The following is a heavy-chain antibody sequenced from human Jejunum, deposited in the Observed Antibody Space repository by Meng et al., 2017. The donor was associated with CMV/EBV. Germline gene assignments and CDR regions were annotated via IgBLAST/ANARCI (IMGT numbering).Heavy chain of an antibody. Sequence: VSGGYVTSGDYSWNWIRQSPGKGLEWIAYIHYDGQTKSNPSLQSRVTTSVDTSKNQVSLKLRSVTAADTAVYYCAREGTDYNYFDYWGQGTLVTVSS. V-gene: IGHV4-61*08. J-gene: IGHJ4*02. D-gene: IGHD3/OR15-3a*01. CDR3: AREGTDYNYFDY. CDR1: GGYVTSGDYS. CDR2: IHYDGQT.